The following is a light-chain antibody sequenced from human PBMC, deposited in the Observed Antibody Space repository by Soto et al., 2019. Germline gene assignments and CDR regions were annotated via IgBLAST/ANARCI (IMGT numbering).Light chain of an antibody. V-gene: IGKV3-15*01. CDR3: QQYSNWPPYT. J-gene: IGKJ2*01. Sequence: EIVMTQSPPTLSVSPGEGATLSCRASQSVSSDLAWYQQKPGQAPRLLIYGVSTRATGIPARFSGSGSGTEFTLTISSLHSEDFAVYYCQQYSNWPPYTFGQGTRLEIK. CDR2: GVS. CDR1: QSVSSD.